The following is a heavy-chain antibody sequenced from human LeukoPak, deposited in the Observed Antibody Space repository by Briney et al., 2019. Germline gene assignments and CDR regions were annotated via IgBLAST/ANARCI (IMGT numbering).Heavy chain of an antibody. V-gene: IGHV3-11*01. Sequence: GGSLRLSCAASGFTFSDYYMSWIRQAPGKGLEWVSYISSSGSTIYYADSVKGRFTISRDNAKNSLYLQMNSLRAEDTAAYYCARESKWELRRYAFDIWGQGTMVTVSS. CDR2: ISSSGSTI. J-gene: IGHJ3*02. CDR1: GFTFSDYY. CDR3: ARESKWELRRYAFDI. D-gene: IGHD1-26*01.